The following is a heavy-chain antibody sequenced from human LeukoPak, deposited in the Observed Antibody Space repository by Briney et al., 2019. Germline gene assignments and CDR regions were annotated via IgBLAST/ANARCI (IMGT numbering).Heavy chain of an antibody. CDR3: ARHPRLSYGSGSVFDY. CDR1: GYSFTSYW. J-gene: IGHJ4*02. V-gene: IGHV5-51*01. CDR2: IYPGDSNT. Sequence: GESLKISCKGSGYSFTSYWIGWVRQMPGKGLEWMGIIYPGDSNTRYSPSFQGQVTISADKSIRNAYLQWSSLKASDTAMYYCARHPRLSYGSGSVFDYWGQGTLVTVSS. D-gene: IGHD3-10*01.